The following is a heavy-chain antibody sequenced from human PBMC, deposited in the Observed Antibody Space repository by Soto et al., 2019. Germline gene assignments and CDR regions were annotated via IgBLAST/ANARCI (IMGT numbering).Heavy chain of an antibody. CDR2: IYPGDSNT. V-gene: IGHV5-51*01. CDR1: GYSFTNYW. D-gene: IGHD2-2*02. J-gene: IGHJ4*02. CDR3: ARQGFCSSTSCYTVDY. Sequence: LGESLKISCKGSGYSFTNYWIGWVRQMPGKGLEWMGIIYPGDSNTRYSPSFQGQVTISADKSISTAYLQWSSLKASDTAMYYRARQGFCSSTSCYTVDYWGQGTRVTVSS.